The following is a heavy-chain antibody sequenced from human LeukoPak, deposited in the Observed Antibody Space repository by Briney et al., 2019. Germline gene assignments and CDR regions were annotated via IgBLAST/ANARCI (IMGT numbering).Heavy chain of an antibody. V-gene: IGHV3-23*01. CDR1: RFTFNSYA. D-gene: IGHD5-12*01. Sequence: GGSMRLSCAASRFTFNSYAMSWVRQAPGKGLEWVSVIGGSNGITFYVGSVKGRFTISRDNSKDTLYLQMNSLRAEDTAVYYCARNENSGWGYFDYWGQGTLVTVSS. CDR3: ARNENSGWGYFDY. CDR2: IGGSNGIT. J-gene: IGHJ4*02.